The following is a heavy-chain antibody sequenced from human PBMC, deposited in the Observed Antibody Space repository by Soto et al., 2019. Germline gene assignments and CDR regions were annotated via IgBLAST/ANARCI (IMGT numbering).Heavy chain of an antibody. CDR1: GGSISSSNW. J-gene: IGHJ4*02. Sequence: QVQLQESGQGLVKPSGTLSLTCAVSGGSISSSNWWSWVRQPPGKGLEWIGEIYHSGSTNYNPSLNSRVTISVDKSKNQFSLKLSSVTAAYTAVYYCARGRTYYYASSGYYWDYWCQGTLVTGSS. CDR3: ARGRTYYYASSGYYWDY. CDR2: IYHSGST. V-gene: IGHV4-4*02. D-gene: IGHD3-22*01.